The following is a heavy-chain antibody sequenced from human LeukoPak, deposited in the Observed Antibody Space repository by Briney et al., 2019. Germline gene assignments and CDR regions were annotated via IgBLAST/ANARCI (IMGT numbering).Heavy chain of an antibody. D-gene: IGHD6-13*01. J-gene: IGHJ4*02. CDR3: ARDLTPAGAAAVFDY. Sequence: SETLSLTCTVSGGSISTFYWSWIRQPPGKGLEWIGYIYYSGSTNYNPSLKSRVTISVDTSKNQFSLKLSSVTAADTAVYYCARDLTPAGAAAVFDYWGQGTLVAVSS. CDR1: GGSISTFY. CDR2: IYYSGST. V-gene: IGHV4-59*12.